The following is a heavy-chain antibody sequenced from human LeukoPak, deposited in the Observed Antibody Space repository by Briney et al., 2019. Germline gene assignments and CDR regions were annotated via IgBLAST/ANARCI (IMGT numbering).Heavy chain of an antibody. CDR2: LYHSGST. J-gene: IGHJ4*02. CDR1: GYSISNAYY. V-gene: IGHV4-38-2*02. D-gene: IGHD1-26*01. Sequence: SETLSLTCTVSGYSISNAYYWGWIRQPPGKGLEWIGSLYHSGSTYYNPSLKSRVTTSVDTSKNRSSLKLTSVTAADTAVYYCARELHSGSYYFDYWGQGTLVTVSS. CDR3: ARELHSGSYYFDY.